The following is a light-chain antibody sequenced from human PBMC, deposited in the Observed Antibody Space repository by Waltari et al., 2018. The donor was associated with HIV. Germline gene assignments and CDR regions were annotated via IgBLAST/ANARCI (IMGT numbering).Light chain of an antibody. CDR2: DAS. J-gene: IGKJ1*01. Sequence: EVVLTQSPATLSLSPGERATLSCRASQSISIAYVSWYQQKPGQAPRLLIYDASTRASGVPLRFSGSGSETDFTLTITSLQPEDFAVYYCHQDHSFPMTFGQGTKVEIK. CDR3: HQDHSFPMT. CDR1: QSISIAY. V-gene: IGKV3D-7*01.